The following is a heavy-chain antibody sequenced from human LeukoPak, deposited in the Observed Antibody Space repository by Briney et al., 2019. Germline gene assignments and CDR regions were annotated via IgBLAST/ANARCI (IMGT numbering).Heavy chain of an antibody. J-gene: IGHJ4*02. D-gene: IGHD3-16*02. CDR1: GGSISSYY. Sequence: PSETLSLTCTVSGGSISSYYWSWIRQPPGKGLEWIGYIYYSGSTNYNPSLKSRVTISVDTSKNQFSLKLGSVTAADTAVYYCARGNVGDYVWGSYRYTPRGFDYWGQGTLVTVSS. CDR2: IYYSGST. CDR3: ARGNVGDYVWGSYRYTPRGFDY. V-gene: IGHV4-59*01.